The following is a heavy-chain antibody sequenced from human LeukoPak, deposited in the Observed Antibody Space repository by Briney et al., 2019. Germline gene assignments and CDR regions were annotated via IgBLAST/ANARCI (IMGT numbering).Heavy chain of an antibody. CDR2: ISGYNGNT. J-gene: IGHJ4*02. Sequence: ASVKVSCKASGYTFNRYDINWVRQAPGQGLEWMGWISGYNGNTNYTGNFQGRVTMTTDTSTSTAYMEMRSLRSDDTAVYYCARGSTIFGVAGDYWGQGTLVTVSS. D-gene: IGHD3-3*01. CDR1: GYTFNRYD. V-gene: IGHV1-18*01. CDR3: ARGSTIFGVAGDY.